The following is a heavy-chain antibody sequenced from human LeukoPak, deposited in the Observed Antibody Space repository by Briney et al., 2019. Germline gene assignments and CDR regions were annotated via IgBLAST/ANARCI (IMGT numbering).Heavy chain of an antibody. J-gene: IGHJ4*02. Sequence: GGSLRLSCAASGFTFSNYWMSWVNQAPGKGLESLANIKEDGSDKNYVDSVRGRFTISRDNAKNALYLQMNSLRAEDTAVYYCGREIPGGTTSLDCWGQGTVVTVSS. CDR1: GFTFSNYW. V-gene: IGHV3-7*04. CDR3: GREIPGGTTSLDC. D-gene: IGHD1-7*01. CDR2: IKEDGSDK.